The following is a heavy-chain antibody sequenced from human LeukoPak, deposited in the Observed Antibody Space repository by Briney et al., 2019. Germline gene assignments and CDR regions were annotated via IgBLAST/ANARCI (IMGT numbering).Heavy chain of an antibody. D-gene: IGHD6-13*01. CDR2: INPSGGST. V-gene: IGHV1-46*01. J-gene: IGHJ5*02. CDR3: ARELRGIVVADTKGYWFDP. Sequence: ASVKVSCKASGYTFTSYYMHWVRQAPGQGLEWMGIINPSGGSTSYAQKFQGRVTMTRDMSTSTVYMELSSLRSEDTALYYCARELRGIVVADTKGYWFDPWGRGTLVTVSS. CDR1: GYTFTSYY.